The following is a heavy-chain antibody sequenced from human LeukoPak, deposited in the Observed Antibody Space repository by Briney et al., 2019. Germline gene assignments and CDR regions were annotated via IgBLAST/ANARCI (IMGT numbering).Heavy chain of an antibody. CDR2: INHGGST. V-gene: IGHV4-34*01. CDR1: GGSFSGYY. D-gene: IGHD4-17*01. Sequence: SETLSLTCAVYGGSFSGYYWSWIRQPPGKGLEWIGEINHGGSTNYNPSLKSRVTISVDTSKNQFSLKLSSVTAADTAVYYCARVTTVTRGVYYYYMDVWGKGTTVTVSS. CDR3: ARVTTVTRGVYYYYMDV. J-gene: IGHJ6*03.